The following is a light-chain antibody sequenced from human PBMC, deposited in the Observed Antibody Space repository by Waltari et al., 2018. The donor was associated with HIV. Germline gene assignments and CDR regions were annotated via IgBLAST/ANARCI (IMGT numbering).Light chain of an antibody. Sequence: QSVLTQPPSASGTPGQKVTISCFGSSSNIGSHSVFWYQPLPGAAPNLLIHTNDQRPSVVPDRFSGSRSGTSASLAISGLRSEDEADYTCATWDDSRSAVVLGGGTKVNVL. V-gene: IGLV1-47*01. CDR2: TND. CDR1: SSNIGSHS. J-gene: IGLJ2*01. CDR3: ATWDDSRSAVV.